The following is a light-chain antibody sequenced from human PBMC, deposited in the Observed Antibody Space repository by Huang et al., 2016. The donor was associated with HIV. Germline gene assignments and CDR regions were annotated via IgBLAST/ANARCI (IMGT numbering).Light chain of an antibody. V-gene: IGKV3-15*01. J-gene: IGKJ2*01. CDR1: QSVSSN. CDR2: DAS. CDR3: HHDNKWHT. Sequence: EIVMTQSPATLSVSPGDRVTLSCRSSQSVSSNLAWYQQQPGQAPRLLIYDASTRATDTPGRFSGSGSGTTFTLTISSLQSEDFAVYFCHHDNKWHTFGQGTKLDIK.